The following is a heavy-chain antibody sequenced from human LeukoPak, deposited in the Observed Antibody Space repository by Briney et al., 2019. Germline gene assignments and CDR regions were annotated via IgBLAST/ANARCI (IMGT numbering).Heavy chain of an antibody. J-gene: IGHJ6*04. CDR3: AREIAVAGTSNYYYYYGMDV. V-gene: IGHV3-74*01. Sequence: GGSLRLSCAASGFTFSRYWMHWLRQAPGKGLVWVSRINSDGSSTSYADSVKGRFTIPRDNAKNTLYLQMNSLRAEDTAVYYCAREIAVAGTSNYYYYYGMDVWGKGTTVTVSS. CDR1: GFTFSRYW. D-gene: IGHD6-19*01. CDR2: INSDGSST.